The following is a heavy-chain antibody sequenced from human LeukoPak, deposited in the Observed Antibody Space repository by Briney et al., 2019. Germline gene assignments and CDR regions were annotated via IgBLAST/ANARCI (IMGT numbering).Heavy chain of an antibody. V-gene: IGHV3-33*01. Sequence: GRSLRLSCAASGFTFSSYGMHWVRQAPGKGLEWVAVIWYDGSNKYYADSVKGRFTISRDNSKNTLYLQMNSLRAEGTAVYYCARDPDSSSSFPYNWFDPWGQGTLVTVSS. CDR3: ARDPDSSSSFPYNWFDP. CDR1: GFTFSSYG. CDR2: IWYDGSNK. D-gene: IGHD6-13*01. J-gene: IGHJ5*02.